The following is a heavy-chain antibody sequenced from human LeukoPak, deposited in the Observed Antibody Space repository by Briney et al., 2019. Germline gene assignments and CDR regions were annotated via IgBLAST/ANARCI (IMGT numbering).Heavy chain of an antibody. V-gene: IGHV5-51*01. CDR1: GYSFTSYW. CDR2: IYPGDSDT. D-gene: IGHD5-24*01. CDR3: ARHTDGGWLQSNYYYYYGMDV. Sequence: GESLKISCKGSGYSFTSYWVGWVRQMPGKGLEWMGIIYPGDSDTRYSPSFQGQVTISADKSISTAYLQWSSLKASDTAMYYCARHTDGGWLQSNYYYYYGMDVWGQGTTVTVSS. J-gene: IGHJ6*02.